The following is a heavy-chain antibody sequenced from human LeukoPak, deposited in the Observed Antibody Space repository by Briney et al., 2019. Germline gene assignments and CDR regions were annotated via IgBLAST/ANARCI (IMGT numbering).Heavy chain of an antibody. CDR1: GYTFTSYD. Sequence: ASVKVSCKASGYTFTSYDINWVRQATGQGLGWMGWMNPNSGNTGYAQKFQGRVTMTRKTSISTAYMELSSLRSEDTAVYYCARGEASTTFLYYYYYGMDVWGQGTTVTVSS. D-gene: IGHD3-16*01. J-gene: IGHJ6*02. V-gene: IGHV1-8*01. CDR2: MNPNSGNT. CDR3: ARGEASTTFLYYYYYGMDV.